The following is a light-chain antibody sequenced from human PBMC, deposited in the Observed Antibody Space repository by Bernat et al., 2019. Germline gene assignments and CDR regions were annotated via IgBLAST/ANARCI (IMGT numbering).Light chain of an antibody. Sequence: DIQMTQSPSSLSASVGDRVTITCRASQSISSHLNWYQQKPGKAPKLLIFAASTLQSGVPSRFSGSESGTDFTLTISSLQSEDFATYYCPQGYSTPRTFGQGTKLEIK. V-gene: IGKV1-39*01. J-gene: IGKJ2*01. CDR3: PQGYSTPRT. CDR2: AAS. CDR1: QSISSH.